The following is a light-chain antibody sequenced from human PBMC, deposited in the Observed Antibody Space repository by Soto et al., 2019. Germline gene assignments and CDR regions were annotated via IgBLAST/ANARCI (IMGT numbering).Light chain of an antibody. Sequence: QPVLTQPPSASGTPGQRVTISCSGSRSNIGSNTVNWYQQLPGTAPKLLIYSNNQRPSGVPDRFSGSKSGTSASLAISGLQSEDEADYYCAAWDDSLNGYVFGTGTKVTVL. CDR1: RSNIGSNT. J-gene: IGLJ1*01. V-gene: IGLV1-44*01. CDR2: SNN. CDR3: AAWDDSLNGYV.